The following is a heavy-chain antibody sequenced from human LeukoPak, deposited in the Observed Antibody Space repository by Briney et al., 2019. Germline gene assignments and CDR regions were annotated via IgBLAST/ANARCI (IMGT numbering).Heavy chain of an antibody. J-gene: IGHJ4*02. Sequence: SETLSLTCTVSGGSVSSGSYYWSWIRQPPGKGLEWIGYIYYSGSTNYNPSLKSRVTISVDTSKNQFSLKLSSVTAADTAVYYCARDVGYSGYLDYWGQGTLVTVSS. CDR1: GGSVSSGSYY. CDR2: IYYSGST. V-gene: IGHV4-61*01. CDR3: ARDVGYSGYLDY. D-gene: IGHD5-12*01.